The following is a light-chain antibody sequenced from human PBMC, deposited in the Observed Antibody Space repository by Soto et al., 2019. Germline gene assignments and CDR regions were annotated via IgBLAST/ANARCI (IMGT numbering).Light chain of an antibody. CDR2: GAS. V-gene: IGKV3-15*01. CDR3: QQYDNWPPT. Sequence: MTQSPSTLSASVGDRVTITCRASQSISSWLAWYQQRPGQTPTLLIYGASTRAPGVPANFRGSGSGTEFTLTINGLQSEHFALYWCQQYDNWPPTFGGGTKVDIK. J-gene: IGKJ4*01. CDR1: QSISSW.